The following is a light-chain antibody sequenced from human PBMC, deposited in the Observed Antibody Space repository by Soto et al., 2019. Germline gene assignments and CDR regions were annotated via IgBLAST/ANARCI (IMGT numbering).Light chain of an antibody. CDR2: AAS. Sequence: DIQMTQSPSSLSASVGDRVTITCRASQSISSYLNWYQQKPGKAPKLLIYAASSFQTGVPSRFSGSGSGTAFTLTISSLQPEDFATYYCQQSYSTLMYTFGQGTKLEIK. CDR3: QQSYSTLMYT. CDR1: QSISSY. J-gene: IGKJ2*01. V-gene: IGKV1-39*01.